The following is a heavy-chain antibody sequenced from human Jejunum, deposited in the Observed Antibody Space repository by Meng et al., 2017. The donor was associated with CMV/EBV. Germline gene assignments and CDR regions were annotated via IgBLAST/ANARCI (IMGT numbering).Heavy chain of an antibody. J-gene: IGHJ4*02. CDR1: GFTVSSYE. CDR2: ISSSGSTI. D-gene: IGHD5-18*01. CDR3: ARETSGYSYGLDY. Sequence: ASGFTVSSYEMSWVRQAPGKGLEWVSYISSSGSTIYYADSVKGRFTISRGNAKNSLYLQMNSLRAEDTAVYYCARETSGYSYGLDYWGQGTLVTVSS. V-gene: IGHV3-48*03.